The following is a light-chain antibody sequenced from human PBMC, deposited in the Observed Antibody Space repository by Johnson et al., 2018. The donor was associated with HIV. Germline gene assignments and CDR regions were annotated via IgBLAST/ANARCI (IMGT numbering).Light chain of an antibody. J-gene: IGLJ1*01. CDR1: ISNIGNNY. CDR3: GTWDSSLGANV. V-gene: IGLV1-51*01. CDR2: DNN. Sequence: QPVLTQPPSVSAAPGQKVTISCSGNISNIGNNYVSWYQQLPGTAPKLLIYDNNMRPSGIPYRFSGSKSGTSAALGITGVQTGDEADYYCGTWDSSLGANVFGTGTRVTVL.